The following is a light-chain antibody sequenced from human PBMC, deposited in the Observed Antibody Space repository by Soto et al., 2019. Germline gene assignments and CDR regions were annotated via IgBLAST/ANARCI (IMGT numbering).Light chain of an antibody. V-gene: IGKV3D-20*02. J-gene: IGKJ4*01. CDR3: QQRSNWPLT. CDR2: GAS. CDR1: QSVSSSY. Sequence: EIVLTQSPGTLSLSPGERATLSCRASQSVSSSYLAWYQQKPGQAPRLLMFGASSRATGIPDRFSGSGSGTDFTLTISRLEPEDFAVYYCQQRSNWPLTFGGGTKVDIK.